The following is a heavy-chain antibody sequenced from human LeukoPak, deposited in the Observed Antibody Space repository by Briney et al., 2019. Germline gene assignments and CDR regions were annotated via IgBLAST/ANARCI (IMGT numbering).Heavy chain of an antibody. CDR1: GYIFTSYY. D-gene: IGHD4-11*01. Sequence: ASVKVSCKASGYIFTSYYMHWVRQAPGEGLEWMGIINPSGGSTTYAQKFQGRVSMSRDTSTSTVYMELSGLRSEDTAVYYCARGPHRLYGMDVWGQGTTVTVSS. CDR2: INPSGGST. J-gene: IGHJ6*02. CDR3: ARGPHRLYGMDV. V-gene: IGHV1-46*01.